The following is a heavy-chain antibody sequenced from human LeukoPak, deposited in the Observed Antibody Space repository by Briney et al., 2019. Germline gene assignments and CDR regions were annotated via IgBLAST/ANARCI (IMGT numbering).Heavy chain of an antibody. D-gene: IGHD6-13*01. CDR3: ARHASVAAAGYYYYMDV. CDR1: GDSISRSSYY. V-gene: IGHV4-39*01. J-gene: IGHJ6*03. Sequence: PSETLSLTCIVSGDSISRSSYYWGWIRQPPGKGLEWIGSIYYSGSTYYNPSLKSRVTISVDTSKNQFSLKLSSVTAADTAVYYCARHASVAAAGYYYYMDVWGKGTTVTISS. CDR2: IYYSGST.